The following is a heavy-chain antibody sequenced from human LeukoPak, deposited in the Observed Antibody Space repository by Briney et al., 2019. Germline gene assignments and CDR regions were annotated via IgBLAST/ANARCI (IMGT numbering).Heavy chain of an antibody. D-gene: IGHD3-10*01. CDR1: GFSFSTYA. CDR3: AKALGELRDAYYYYCMDV. CDR2: ISGDGGST. J-gene: IGHJ6*02. V-gene: IGHV3-43*02. Sequence: PGGSLRLSCATSGFSFSTYAMSWVRQAPGNGLVWVSLISGDGGSTYYADSVKGRFTISRDNSKNSLYLQMNSLRTEDTALYYCAKALGELRDAYYYYCMDVWGQGTTVTVSS.